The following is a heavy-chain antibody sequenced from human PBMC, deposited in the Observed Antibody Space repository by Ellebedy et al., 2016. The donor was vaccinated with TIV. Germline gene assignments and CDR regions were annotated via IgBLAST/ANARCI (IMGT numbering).Heavy chain of an antibody. V-gene: IGHV3-7*01. Sequence: GESLKISXAASGFTFSSYWMSWVRQAPGKGLEWVANIKQDGSEKYYVDSVKGRFTISRDNSKNTLYLQMNSLRAEDTAVYYCAKASGYNWNPLDVWGQGTTVTVSS. CDR3: AKASGYNWNPLDV. J-gene: IGHJ6*02. D-gene: IGHD1-20*01. CDR2: IKQDGSEK. CDR1: GFTFSSYW.